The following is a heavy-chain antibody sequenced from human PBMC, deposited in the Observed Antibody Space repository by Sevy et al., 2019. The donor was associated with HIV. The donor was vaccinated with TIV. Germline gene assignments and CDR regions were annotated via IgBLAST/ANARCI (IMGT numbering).Heavy chain of an antibody. Sequence: GGSLRLSCAASGFPVSSNYMSWVRQAPGKGLEWVSVMYSDGSTYHADSVKGRFTISRDNSKNTLYLQMNSLRAEDTAMYYCARVGIWGALPLGLGYFDYWGQGTLVTVSS. D-gene: IGHD3-16*01. CDR1: GFPVSSNY. CDR3: ARVGIWGALPLGLGYFDY. V-gene: IGHV3-66*01. J-gene: IGHJ4*02. CDR2: MYSDGST.